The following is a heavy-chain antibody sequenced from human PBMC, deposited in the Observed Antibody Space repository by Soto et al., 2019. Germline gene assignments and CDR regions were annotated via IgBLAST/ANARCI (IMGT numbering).Heavy chain of an antibody. CDR1: GFTFSSYW. CDR3: ARDRVYSNSSAVVDY. V-gene: IGHV3-74*01. CDR2: INSDGSST. D-gene: IGHD6-6*01. J-gene: IGHJ4*02. Sequence: GGSLRLSCAASGFTFSSYWMHWVRQAPGKGLVWVSRINSDGSSTSYADSVKGRFTISRDNAKNTLYLQMNSLRAEDTAVYYCARDRVYSNSSAVVDYWGQGTLVTVSS.